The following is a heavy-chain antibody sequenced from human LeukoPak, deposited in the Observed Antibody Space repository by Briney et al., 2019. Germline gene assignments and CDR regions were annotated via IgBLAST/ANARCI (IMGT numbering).Heavy chain of an antibody. V-gene: IGHV4-34*01. CDR3: ARLRRTNPLYYYYYYMDV. CDR2: INHSGST. CDR1: GGSFSGCY. Sequence: SETLSLTCAVYGGSFSGCYWSWIRQPPGKGLEWIGEINHSGSTNYNPSLKSRVTISVDTSKNQFSLKLSSVTAADTAVYYCARLRRTNPLYYYYYYMDVWGKGTTVTVSS. J-gene: IGHJ6*03. D-gene: IGHD1-14*01.